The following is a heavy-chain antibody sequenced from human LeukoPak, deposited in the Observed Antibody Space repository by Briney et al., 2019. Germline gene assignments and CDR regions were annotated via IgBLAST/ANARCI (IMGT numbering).Heavy chain of an antibody. D-gene: IGHD3-10*01. CDR1: GFTFSNDE. J-gene: IGHJ4*02. Sequence: GGSLRLSCVASGFTFSNDEMNWVRQAPGKGLEFVSYMSSSGSTIYYADSVKGRFTISRDNARNSLYLQMNSLRAEDTAIYYCARDYAGLFDYWGQGTLVTVSS. CDR2: MSSSGSTI. V-gene: IGHV3-48*03. CDR3: ARDYAGLFDY.